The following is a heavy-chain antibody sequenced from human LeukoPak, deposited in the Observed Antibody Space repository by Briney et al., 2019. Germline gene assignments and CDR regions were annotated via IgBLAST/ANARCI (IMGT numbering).Heavy chain of an antibody. D-gene: IGHD3-22*01. CDR2: ISSEKSYI. CDR1: GFTFSDYT. V-gene: IGHV3-21*01. CDR3: ARDYYDSSASATFDH. J-gene: IGHJ4*02. Sequence: GGSLRLSCEASGFTFSDYTMNWVRQAPGKGLEWVSSISSEKSYIKYADSVKGRCSISRDNTNNSLFLEMRSLRVDDTAVYFCARDYYDSSASATFDHWGQGKLVTVSS.